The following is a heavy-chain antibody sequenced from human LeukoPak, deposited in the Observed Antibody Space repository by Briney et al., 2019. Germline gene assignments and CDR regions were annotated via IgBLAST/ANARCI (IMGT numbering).Heavy chain of an antibody. Sequence: GGSLRLSCAASGFTFSSSWMSWVRQAPGKGLEWVANIKQDGSEKYYVGSVKGRFTISRDNSKNTLYLQMNSLRAEDTAVYYCAKDSYGVGATIWFDPWGQGTLVTVSS. CDR2: IKQDGSEK. J-gene: IGHJ5*02. D-gene: IGHD1-26*01. V-gene: IGHV3-7*03. CDR3: AKDSYGVGATIWFDP. CDR1: GFTFSSSW.